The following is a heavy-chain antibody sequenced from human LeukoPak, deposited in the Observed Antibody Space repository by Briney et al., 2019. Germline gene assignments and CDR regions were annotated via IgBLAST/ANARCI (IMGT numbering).Heavy chain of an antibody. D-gene: IGHD2-2*01. Sequence: GGSLRLSCAASGFTFSSNYMSWVRQAPGKGLEWVSVIYSGGSTYYADSVKGRFTISRDNSKNTLYLQMNSLRAEDTAVYYCARGRLGYCSSTSCSPYFDYWGQGTLVTVSS. J-gene: IGHJ4*02. CDR2: IYSGGST. CDR1: GFTFSSNY. CDR3: ARGRLGYCSSTSCSPYFDY. V-gene: IGHV3-53*01.